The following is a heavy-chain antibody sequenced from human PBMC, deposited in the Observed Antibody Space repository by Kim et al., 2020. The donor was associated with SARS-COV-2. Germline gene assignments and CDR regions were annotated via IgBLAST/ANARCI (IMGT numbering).Heavy chain of an antibody. Sequence: KYYSTSLKTRLTISKDTSKNQVVLTMTNMYPVDTATYYCARARSYTAVDYWGQGTLVTVSS. CDR2: K. J-gene: IGHJ4*02. V-gene: IGHV2-70*01. CDR3: ARARSYTAVDY. D-gene: IGHD5-18*01.